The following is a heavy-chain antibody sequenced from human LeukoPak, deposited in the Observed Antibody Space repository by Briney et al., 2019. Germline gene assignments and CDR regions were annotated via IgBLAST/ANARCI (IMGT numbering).Heavy chain of an antibody. CDR1: GGSFSGYY. CDR2: INHSGST. D-gene: IGHD3-22*01. Sequence: PSETLSLTCAVYGGSFSGYYWSWIRQPPGKGLEWIGEINHSGSTDYSPSLKSRVTISVDTSKNQFSLKLSSVTAADTAVYYCARIYDSSGYVDYWGHGTLVTVSS. J-gene: IGHJ4*01. CDR3: ARIYDSSGYVDY. V-gene: IGHV4-34*01.